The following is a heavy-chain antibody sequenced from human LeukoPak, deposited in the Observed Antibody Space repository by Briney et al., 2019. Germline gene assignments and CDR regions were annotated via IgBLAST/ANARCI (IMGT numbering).Heavy chain of an antibody. Sequence: WGSLRLSCAASGFTFSSYWMSWVRQAPGKGLEWVANIKQDGSEKYYVDSVKGRFTISGDNAKNSLYLQMNSLRAEDTAVYYCAELGITMIGGVWGKGTTVTISS. J-gene: IGHJ6*04. CDR2: IKQDGSEK. CDR3: AELGITMIGGV. V-gene: IGHV3-7*01. CDR1: GFTFSSYW. D-gene: IGHD3-10*02.